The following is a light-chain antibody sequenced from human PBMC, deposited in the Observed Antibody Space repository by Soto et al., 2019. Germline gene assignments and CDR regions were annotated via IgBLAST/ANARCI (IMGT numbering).Light chain of an antibody. V-gene: IGKV1-8*01. Sequence: AIRMTQSPSSLSASTGDRVTITCRASQGISSYLAWYQQKPGKAPKLLIYDASTLESGVPSRFSGSGSGTDFTLTISRLEPEDFVVYYCQQYGSSSWTFGQGTKVDIK. CDR1: QGISSY. J-gene: IGKJ1*01. CDR2: DAS. CDR3: QQYGSSSWT.